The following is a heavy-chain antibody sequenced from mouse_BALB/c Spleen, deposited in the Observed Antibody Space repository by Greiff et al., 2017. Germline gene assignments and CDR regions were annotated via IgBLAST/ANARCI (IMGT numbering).Heavy chain of an antibody. Sequence: QVQLKESGPGLVAPSQSLSITCTVSGFSLTSYGVHWVRQPPGKGLEWLGMIWGDGSTDYNSALKSRLSISKDNSKSQVFLKMNSLQTDDTARYYCARGGNGFPFAYWGQGTLVTVSA. V-gene: IGHV2-6-7*01. CDR1: GFSLTSYG. J-gene: IGHJ3*01. CDR3: ARGGNGFPFAY. CDR2: IWGDGST.